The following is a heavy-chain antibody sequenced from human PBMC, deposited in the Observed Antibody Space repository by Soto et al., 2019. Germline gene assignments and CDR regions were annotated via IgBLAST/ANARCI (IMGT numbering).Heavy chain of an antibody. CDR2: ISYDGSNK. J-gene: IGHJ6*02. V-gene: IGHV3-30*18. CDR3: AKDREQWLMAPYYDYYGMDV. Sequence: QVQLVESGGGVVQPGRSLRLSCAASGFTFSSYGMHWVRQAPGKGLEWVAVISYDGSNKYYADSVKGRFTISRDNSKNTLYLQMNSLRAEDTAVYYCAKDREQWLMAPYYDYYGMDVWGQGTTVTVSS. D-gene: IGHD6-19*01. CDR1: GFTFSSYG.